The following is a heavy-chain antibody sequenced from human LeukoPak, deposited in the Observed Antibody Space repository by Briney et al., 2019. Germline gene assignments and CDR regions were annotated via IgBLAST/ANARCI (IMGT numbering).Heavy chain of an antibody. Sequence: ASVKVSCKASGYTFTSYGISWVRQAPGQGLEWMGWISAYNGKTHYAQKLQGRVTMTTDTSTSTAYMELRSLRSDDTAMYYCARSSHRLYDYVWGSYESKDYWGQGTLVTVS. CDR2: ISAYNGKT. CDR3: ARSSHRLYDYVWGSYESKDY. D-gene: IGHD3-16*01. CDR1: GYTFTSYG. V-gene: IGHV1-18*01. J-gene: IGHJ4*02.